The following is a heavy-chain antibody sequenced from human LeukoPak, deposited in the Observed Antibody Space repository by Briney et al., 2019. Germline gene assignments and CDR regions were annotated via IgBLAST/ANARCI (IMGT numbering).Heavy chain of an antibody. V-gene: IGHV3-9*01. Sequence: PGRSLGLSCAASGFTFDDYAMHWVRQAPGKGLEWVSGISWNSGSIGYADSVKGRFTISRDNAKNSLYLQMNSLRAEDTALYYCAKVDRLGYYFDYWGQGTLVTVSS. CDR2: ISWNSGSI. J-gene: IGHJ4*02. D-gene: IGHD3-10*01. CDR1: GFTFDDYA. CDR3: AKVDRLGYYFDY.